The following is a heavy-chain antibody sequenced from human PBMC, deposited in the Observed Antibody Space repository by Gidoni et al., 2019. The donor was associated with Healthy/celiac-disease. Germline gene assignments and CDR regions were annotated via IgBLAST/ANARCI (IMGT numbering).Heavy chain of an antibody. CDR1: GFTFSSYG. Sequence: QVQLVESGGGVVQPGSSLRLSCAESGFTFSSYGMHWVRQAPGKGLGWVAVIWYDGSNKYYADSVKGRFTIFRDNSKNTLYLQMNSLRAEDTAVYYCAREGWVRSSGFLYYFDYWGQGTLVTVSS. CDR2: IWYDGSNK. D-gene: IGHD6-19*01. J-gene: IGHJ4*02. V-gene: IGHV3-33*01. CDR3: AREGWVRSSGFLYYFDY.